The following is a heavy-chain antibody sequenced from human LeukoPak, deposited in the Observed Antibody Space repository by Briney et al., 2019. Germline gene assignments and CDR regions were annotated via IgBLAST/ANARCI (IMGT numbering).Heavy chain of an antibody. CDR3: AKDLYLAEDY. CDR1: GGTISSYY. CDR2: IYTSGST. J-gene: IGHJ4*02. D-gene: IGHD2-15*01. V-gene: IGHV4-4*07. Sequence: SETLSLTCTVPGGTISSYYWSWLPQPAGKGLEWIGRIYTSGSTYYNPSHKRRATMAVDTSKNQFSLKLSSVTAADAAVYYCAKDLYLAEDYWGQGALVTVSS.